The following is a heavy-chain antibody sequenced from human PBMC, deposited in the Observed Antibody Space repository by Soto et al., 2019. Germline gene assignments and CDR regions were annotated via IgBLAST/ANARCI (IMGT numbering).Heavy chain of an antibody. D-gene: IGHD1-1*01. V-gene: IGHV2-5*02. CDR2: IYWDGES. Sequence: QITLKEAGPTLVKPTETLTLTCTFSGFSFTTTRMGVGWTRQPPGKALEWLAIIYWDGESRYNPPLWRPLTLTDDTSKNQVVPTMPNMDPKDTATYYCAHRDSTGTTTYFDSWCQGIPVTVAS. CDR3: AHRDSTGTTTYFDS. CDR1: GFSFTTTRMG. J-gene: IGHJ4*02.